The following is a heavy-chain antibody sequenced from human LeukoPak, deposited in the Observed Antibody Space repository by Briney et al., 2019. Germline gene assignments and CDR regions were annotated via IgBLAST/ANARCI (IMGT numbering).Heavy chain of an antibody. J-gene: IGHJ3*02. D-gene: IGHD6-19*01. Sequence: ASVKVSCKASGGTFSSYAISWVRQAPGQGLEWMGGIIPIFGTANYAQKFQGRVTITTDESTSTAYMELRSLRSDDTAVYYCARLYSSGWYHLWAFDIWGQGTMVTVSS. CDR1: GGTFSSYA. CDR3: ARLYSSGWYHLWAFDI. CDR2: IIPIFGTA. V-gene: IGHV1-69*05.